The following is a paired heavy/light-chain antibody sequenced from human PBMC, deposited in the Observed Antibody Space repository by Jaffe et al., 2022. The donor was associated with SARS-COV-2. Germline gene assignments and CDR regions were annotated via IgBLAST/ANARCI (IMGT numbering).Light chain of an antibody. CDR3: QQYYVTPLT. V-gene: IGKV4-1*01. J-gene: IGKJ4*01. CDR2: WAS. CDR1: QNVLSSSNNKNY. Sequence: DIVMTQSPDSLAVSLGERATINCKSSQNVLSSSNNKNYLAWYQQKPRQAPKLLIYWASTRESGVPDRFSGSGSGTDFTLTITSLQAEDVAVYYCQQYYVTPLTFGGGTKVEIK.
Heavy chain of an antibody. D-gene: IGHD1-26*01. CDR3: ARSGSNLIYFDY. CDR2: IYSNGGT. CDR1: GGSMKNSY. J-gene: IGHJ4*02. Sequence: QVQLQESGPGLVKPSEALSLTCTVSGGSMKNSYWSWIRQPPGERLEWIGYIYSNGGTSYNSSLKSRVTMSVDTSKNQFSLKLNSMTAADTAVYYCARSGSNLIYFDYWGQGNLVTVSS. V-gene: IGHV4-59*01.